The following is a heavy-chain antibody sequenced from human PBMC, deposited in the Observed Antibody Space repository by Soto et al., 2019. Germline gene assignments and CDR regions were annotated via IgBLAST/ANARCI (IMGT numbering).Heavy chain of an antibody. J-gene: IGHJ4*02. D-gene: IGHD3-10*01. Sequence: GGSLRLSCAASGFTFSGYAMSWVRQDPGKGLEWVSAISGSGGSTYYADSVEGRFTISRDNSKNTLYLQMNSLRAEDTAVYYCAKDSYYGSGSYNYWGQGTLVTVSS. CDR2: ISGSGGST. CDR1: GFTFSGYA. V-gene: IGHV3-23*01. CDR3: AKDSYYGSGSYNY.